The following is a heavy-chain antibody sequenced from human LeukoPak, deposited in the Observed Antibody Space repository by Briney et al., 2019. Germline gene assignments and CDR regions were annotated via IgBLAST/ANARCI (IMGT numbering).Heavy chain of an antibody. Sequence: GGSLRLSCAASGFTLSSYSMNWVRQAPGKGLEWVSYISSSSSTIYYADSVKGRFTISRDNAKNSLYLQMSSLRAEDTAVYYCARGSTMGATDAFDIWGQGTMVTVSS. V-gene: IGHV3-48*01. J-gene: IGHJ3*02. CDR1: GFTLSSYS. CDR3: ARGSTMGATDAFDI. D-gene: IGHD1-26*01. CDR2: ISSSSSTI.